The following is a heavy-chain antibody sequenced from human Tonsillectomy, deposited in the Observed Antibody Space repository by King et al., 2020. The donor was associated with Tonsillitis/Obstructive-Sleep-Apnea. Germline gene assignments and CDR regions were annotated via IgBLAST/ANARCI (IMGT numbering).Heavy chain of an antibody. V-gene: IGHV1-18*01. Sequence: VQLVESGAEVKKPGASVKVSCKASGYIFTSYGISWVRQAPGQGLEWMGWISAYNGNTKYAQKLHGRVPMTTDTSTSTAYMEMRSLGSDDTAVYFCARVGITLLGGTDYWGQGTLVTVSS. D-gene: IGHD3-22*01. CDR3: ARVGITLLGGTDY. CDR1: GYIFTSYG. J-gene: IGHJ4*02. CDR2: ISAYNGNT.